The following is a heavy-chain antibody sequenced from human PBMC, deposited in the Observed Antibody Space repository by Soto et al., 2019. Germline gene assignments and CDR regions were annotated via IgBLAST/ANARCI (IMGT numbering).Heavy chain of an antibody. D-gene: IGHD3-9*01. CDR1: GGSFSGYY. CDR3: ARGKSLRYFDWLPNYYYYGMDV. CDR2: INHSGST. Sequence: SETLSLTCAVYGGSFSGYYWSWIRQPPGKGLEWIEEINHSGSTNYNPSLKSRVTISVDTSKNQFSLKLSSVTAADTAVYYCARGKSLRYFDWLPNYYYYGMDVWGQGTTVTVSS. J-gene: IGHJ6*02. V-gene: IGHV4-34*01.